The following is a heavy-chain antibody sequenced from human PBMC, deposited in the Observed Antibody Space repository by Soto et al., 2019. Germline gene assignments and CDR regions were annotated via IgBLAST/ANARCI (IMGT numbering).Heavy chain of an antibody. J-gene: IGHJ4*02. Sequence: PGGSLRLSCAASGFTFSSYAMSWVRQAPGKGLEWVSAISGSGGSTYYADSVKGRFTISRDNSKNTLYLQMNSLRAEDTAVYYCAKHIVVVPAASPNFDYWGQGTLVTVSS. CDR3: AKHIVVVPAASPNFDY. V-gene: IGHV3-23*01. D-gene: IGHD2-2*01. CDR2: ISGSGGST. CDR1: GFTFSSYA.